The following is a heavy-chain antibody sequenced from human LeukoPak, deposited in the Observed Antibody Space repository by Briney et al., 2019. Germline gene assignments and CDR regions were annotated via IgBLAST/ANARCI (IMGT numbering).Heavy chain of an antibody. V-gene: IGHV1-18*01. J-gene: IGHJ4*02. Sequence: ASVKVSCKASGYTFTNYGISWVRQAPGQGLEWMGWSGPYNGNTNYAQKFQDRITMTTDTSTSTAYMELRSLRSDDTAMYHCARRAPGKLAADYWGQGTLVTVSS. CDR3: ARRAPGKLAADY. CDR1: GYTFTNYG. D-gene: IGHD1-1*01. CDR2: SGPYNGNT.